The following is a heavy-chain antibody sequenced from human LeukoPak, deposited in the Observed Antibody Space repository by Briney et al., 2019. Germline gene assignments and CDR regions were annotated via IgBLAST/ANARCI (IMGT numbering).Heavy chain of an antibody. CDR1: GGSFSSYY. Sequence: SETLSLTCAVYGGSFSSYYWSWIRQPAGKGLEWIGRIYTSGSTNYNPSLKSRVTMSVDTSKNQFSLKLSSVTAADTAVYYCARGRYDYVWGSYRYLWPGNWFDPWGQGTLVTVSS. CDR3: ARGRYDYVWGSYRYLWPGNWFDP. J-gene: IGHJ5*02. CDR2: IYTSGST. D-gene: IGHD3-16*02. V-gene: IGHV4-59*10.